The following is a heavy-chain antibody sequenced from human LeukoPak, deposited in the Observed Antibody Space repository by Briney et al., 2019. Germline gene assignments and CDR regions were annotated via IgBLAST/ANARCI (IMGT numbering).Heavy chain of an antibody. Sequence: GESLKISCKASGYSFTSFKIAWVRQMPGKGLEWMGIISPGDSDTRYSPSFQGQVTISADKSITTAYLQWSSLKASDTAMYYCARSTGGTSPVDYWGQGTLVTVSP. CDR1: GYSFTSFK. D-gene: IGHD2-8*02. CDR2: ISPGDSDT. J-gene: IGHJ4*02. V-gene: IGHV5-51*01. CDR3: ARSTGGTSPVDY.